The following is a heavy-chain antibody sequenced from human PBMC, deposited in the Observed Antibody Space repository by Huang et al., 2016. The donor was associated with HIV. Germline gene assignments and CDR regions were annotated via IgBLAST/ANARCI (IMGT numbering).Heavy chain of an antibody. D-gene: IGHD4-17*01. J-gene: IGHJ4*02. CDR1: GYRFTSYW. V-gene: IGHV5-51*01. CDR2: NFPGDADF. CDR3: TSSVTTLGLDY. Sequence: EVQLVQSGAEVKQPGESLQFSCKASGYRFTSYWIGWVRQTPGKGLEPVGINFPGDADFRYSPSFHGHITISADESLTTTYLQWNSLKTADTAMYFCTSSVTTLGLDYWGQGTLVAVSS.